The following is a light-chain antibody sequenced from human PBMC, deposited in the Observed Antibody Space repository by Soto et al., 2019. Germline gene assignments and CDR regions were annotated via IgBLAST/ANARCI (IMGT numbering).Light chain of an antibody. V-gene: IGKV3-20*01. CDR1: QTVSNRY. Sequence: EIVLTQFPGALSLSPGERVTLSCRASQTVSNRYLAWYQQKSGQAPKFLIYGASNRATGIPDRFSGSGSGTDFTLTISRLEPEDFAVYYCQQYGALPPTFGVGTKVEIK. CDR3: QQYGALPPT. CDR2: GAS. J-gene: IGKJ4*01.